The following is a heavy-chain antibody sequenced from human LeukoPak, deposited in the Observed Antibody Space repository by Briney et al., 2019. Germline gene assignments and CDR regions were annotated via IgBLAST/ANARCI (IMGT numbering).Heavy chain of an antibody. CDR2: INHSGNT. J-gene: IGHJ1*01. V-gene: IGHV4-34*01. D-gene: IGHD2-15*01. CDR1: GVSFSNYY. Sequence: KPSETLSLTCAVYGVSFSNYYWSWIRQPPGKGLEWIGEINHSGNTNYNPSLKSRVTISVDTSKNQFSLKLSSVTAADTAMYYCARPYCSGGTCFPDRRYFQHWGQGTLVTVSS. CDR3: ARPYCSGGTCFPDRRYFQH.